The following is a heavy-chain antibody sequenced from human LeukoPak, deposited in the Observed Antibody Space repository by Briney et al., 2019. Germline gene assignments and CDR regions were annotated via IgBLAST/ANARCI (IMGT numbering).Heavy chain of an antibody. Sequence: GGSLRLSCAASGFTFTRCGMTWVRQAPGKGLEWVSYISSSGSTIYYADSVKGRFTISRDNAKNSLYLQMNSLRAEDTAVYYCASLFIVATIRDYFDYWGQGTLVTVSS. D-gene: IGHD5-12*01. CDR3: ASLFIVATIRDYFDY. CDR2: ISSSGSTI. V-gene: IGHV3-48*03. CDR1: GFTFTRCG. J-gene: IGHJ4*02.